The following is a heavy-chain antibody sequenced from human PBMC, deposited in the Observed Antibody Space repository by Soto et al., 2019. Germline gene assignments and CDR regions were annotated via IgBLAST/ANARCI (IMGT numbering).Heavy chain of an antibody. J-gene: IGHJ4*02. Sequence: SETLSLTCTVSGGSISSGGYYWSWIRQHPGKGLEWIGYIYYSGSAYYNPSLKSRVTISVDTSKNQFSLKLSSVTAADTAVYYCARGSGSFRSYYDFWSGYSPPNDYWGQGTLVTVSS. V-gene: IGHV4-31*03. CDR3: ARGSGSFRSYYDFWSGYSPPNDY. CDR1: GGSISSGGYY. CDR2: IYYSGSA. D-gene: IGHD3-3*01.